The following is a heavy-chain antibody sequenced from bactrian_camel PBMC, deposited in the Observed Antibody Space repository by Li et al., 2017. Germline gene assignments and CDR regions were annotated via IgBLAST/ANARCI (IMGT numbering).Heavy chain of an antibody. CDR2: LESDGST. V-gene: IGHV3S55*01. J-gene: IGHJ4*01. Sequence: VQLVESGGGSVQVGGSLRHSCVASGDTISRYCMGWFRQIPDKAREGVAGLESDGSTSYADSVKGRFTISRDNAKNTLYLQMNSLKPEDTAIYYCAHEFLCTAVQGTFPYSDYGQGTQVTVS. D-gene: IGHD4*01. CDR1: GDTISRYC.